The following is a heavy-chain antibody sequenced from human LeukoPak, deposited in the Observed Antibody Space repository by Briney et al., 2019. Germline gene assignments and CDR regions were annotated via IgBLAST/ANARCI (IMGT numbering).Heavy chain of an antibody. D-gene: IGHD3-10*01. CDR3: TRLPEGVPADY. CDR1: GGSISSSNYH. Sequence: SETLSLTCTVSGGSISSSNYHWGWIRQPPGKGLEWIASIYYRGSTYYNPSLKSRVTISVDMSKSQFSLRLNSVTAADTSVYYCTRLPEGVPADYWGPGTLVTVSS. J-gene: IGHJ4*02. CDR2: IYYRGST. V-gene: IGHV4-39*01.